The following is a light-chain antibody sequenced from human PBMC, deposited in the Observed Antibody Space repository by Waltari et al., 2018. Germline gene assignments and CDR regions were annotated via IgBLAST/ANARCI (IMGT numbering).Light chain of an antibody. Sequence: QSVLTQPPSVSGAPGQRVTISCTGSTSNIGAGFDLHWYQQFPGSAPKLLIYGGSNRPSGVPDRVSGSKSGTSASLAITGLQAEDEAAYYCSSYAGSSNFVVFGGGTKVTVL. J-gene: IGLJ2*01. CDR1: TSNIGAGFD. CDR2: GGS. V-gene: IGLV1-40*01. CDR3: SSYAGSSNFVV.